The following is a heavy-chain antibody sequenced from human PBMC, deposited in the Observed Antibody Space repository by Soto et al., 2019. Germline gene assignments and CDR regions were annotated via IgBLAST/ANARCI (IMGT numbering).Heavy chain of an antibody. CDR1: GFTVSRNY. J-gene: IGHJ4*02. Sequence: EVQLVESGGGLVQPGESLRLSCAASGFTVSRNYMTWVRQAPGKGLEWVSIIYDGGSTYYADSVKGRFTISRDKSKNTLYLQLSNLRAEVTAVYYCARAVYSVVTPVYYFDHWGQGTLVTVSS. V-gene: IGHV3-66*01. CDR3: ARAVYSVVTPVYYFDH. CDR2: IYDGGST. D-gene: IGHD2-21*01.